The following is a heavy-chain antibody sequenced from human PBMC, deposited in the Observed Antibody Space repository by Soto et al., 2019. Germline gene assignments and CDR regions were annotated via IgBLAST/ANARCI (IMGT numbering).Heavy chain of an antibody. Sequence: PGESLKISCKGSGYSFTSYWIGWVRQMPGKGLEWMGIIYPGDSDTRYSPSFQGQVTISADKSISTAYLQWSSLKASDTPMYYCARGYCSGGSCYLPDAFDIWGQGTMVTVSS. CDR2: IYPGDSDT. D-gene: IGHD2-15*01. J-gene: IGHJ3*02. CDR3: ARGYCSGGSCYLPDAFDI. CDR1: GYSFTSYW. V-gene: IGHV5-51*01.